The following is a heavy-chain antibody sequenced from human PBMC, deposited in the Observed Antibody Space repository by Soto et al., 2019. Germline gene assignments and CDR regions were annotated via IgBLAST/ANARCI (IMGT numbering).Heavy chain of an antibody. V-gene: IGHV1-18*01. Sequence: QVQLVQSGAEVKKPGASVKVSCKASGYTFTSYGISWVRQAPGQGLEWMGWISAYNGNTNYAQKLQGRVTMTTDTSTSTACMELRSLRSDDTAVYYCARTVRVLEWLLSLSQAGYYSYGMDVWGQGTTVTVSS. CDR1: GYTFTSYG. CDR3: ARTVRVLEWLLSLSQAGYYSYGMDV. J-gene: IGHJ6*02. D-gene: IGHD3-3*01. CDR2: ISAYNGNT.